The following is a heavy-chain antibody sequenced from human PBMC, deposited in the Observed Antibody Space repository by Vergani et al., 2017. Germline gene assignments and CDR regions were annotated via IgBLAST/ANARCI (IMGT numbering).Heavy chain of an antibody. CDR1: GGTFSSYA. V-gene: IGHV1-69*15. CDR2: IIPIFGTA. CDR3: ASNPPYCGGDCYFDY. Sequence: QVQLVQSGAEVKKPGSSVKVSCKASGGTFSSYAISWVRQAPGQGLEWMGRIIPIFGTANYAQKFQGRVTITADESTRTAYMELSSLRSEDTAVYYCASNPPYCGGDCYFDYWSQGTLVTVSS. J-gene: IGHJ4*02. D-gene: IGHD2-21*02.